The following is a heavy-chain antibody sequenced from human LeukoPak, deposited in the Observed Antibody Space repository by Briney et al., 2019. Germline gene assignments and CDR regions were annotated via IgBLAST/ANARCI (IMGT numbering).Heavy chain of an antibody. V-gene: IGHV4-39*01. D-gene: IGHD3-3*01. Sequence: SETLSLTCTVSGDSIRSNNYYWGWIRQPPGKGLEWIGSIYDTGSTFYNPSLKSRVIISVDTSKNQFSLKLSSVTAADTAVYYCQSRFLEWLLDYWGQGTLVTVSS. J-gene: IGHJ4*02. CDR1: GDSIRSNNYY. CDR2: IYDTGST. CDR3: QSRFLEWLLDY.